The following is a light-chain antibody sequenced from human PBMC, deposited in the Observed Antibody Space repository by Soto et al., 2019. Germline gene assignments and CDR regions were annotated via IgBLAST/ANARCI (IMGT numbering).Light chain of an antibody. CDR3: NSYTSSSTYV. CDR1: SSDVGGFNY. V-gene: IGLV2-14*03. Sequence: QSVLTQPASVSGSPGQSITISCTGTSSDVGGFNYVSWYQQHPGKAPKLMIYDVTNRPSGVSYRFSGSKSGNTASLTISGLQAEDEADYYCNSYTSSSTYVFGTLTKLTVL. J-gene: IGLJ1*01. CDR2: DVT.